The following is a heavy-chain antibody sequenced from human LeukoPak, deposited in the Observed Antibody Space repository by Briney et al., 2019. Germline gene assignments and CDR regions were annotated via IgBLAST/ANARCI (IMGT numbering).Heavy chain of an antibody. J-gene: IGHJ3*02. Sequence: SETLSLTCAVYGGSFSGYYWSWIRQPPGKGLEWIGEINHSGSTNYNPSLKSRVTISVDTSKNQFSLKLSSVTAADTAVYYCARLRGYDFWSGYYLYAFDIWGQGTMVTVSS. CDR2: INHSGST. V-gene: IGHV4-34*01. CDR3: ARLRGYDFWSGYYLYAFDI. CDR1: GGSFSGYY. D-gene: IGHD3-3*01.